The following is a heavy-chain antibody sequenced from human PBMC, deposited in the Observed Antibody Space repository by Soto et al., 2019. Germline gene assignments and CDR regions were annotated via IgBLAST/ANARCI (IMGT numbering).Heavy chain of an antibody. V-gene: IGHV4-59*08. CDR2: IYYRGNT. CDR1: GGSISNYY. D-gene: IGHD3-9*01. CDR3: ARPRTDILTGFAFDI. J-gene: IGHJ3*02. Sequence: QVQLQESGPGLVKPSETLSLTCTVSGGSISNYYWSWIRQTPGKGLEWLGYIYYRGNTKYNPSLKSRVTISIDTSKNQCSLNLTSVTAADTAVYYCARPRTDILTGFAFDIWGQGTMVTVSS.